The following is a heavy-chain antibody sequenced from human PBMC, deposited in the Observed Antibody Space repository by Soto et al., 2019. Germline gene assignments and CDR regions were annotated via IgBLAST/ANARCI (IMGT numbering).Heavy chain of an antibody. CDR2: INHSGST. CDR3: ARGGIGSSSCSGYRCWFDP. Sequence: SETLSLTCAVYGGSFSGYYWSWIRQPPGKGLEWIGEINHSGSTNYNPSLKSRVTISVDTSKNQFSLKLSSVTAADTAVYYCARGGIGSSSCSGYRCWFDPWGQGTLVTVSS. J-gene: IGHJ5*02. CDR1: GGSFSGYY. V-gene: IGHV4-34*01. D-gene: IGHD2-15*01.